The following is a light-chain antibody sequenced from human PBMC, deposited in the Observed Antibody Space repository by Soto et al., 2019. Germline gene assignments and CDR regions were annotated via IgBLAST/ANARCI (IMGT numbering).Light chain of an antibody. Sequence: EIVLTQSPATLSLSPGERATLSCRASQSVSSNLAWYQQKPGQAPRLLIYGASGRATGIPARFSGSGSGTEFTLTISSLQSEDFAVYYCQHYNNWPFTFGQGTKVDI. CDR1: QSVSSN. CDR2: GAS. J-gene: IGKJ2*01. CDR3: QHYNNWPFT. V-gene: IGKV3-15*01.